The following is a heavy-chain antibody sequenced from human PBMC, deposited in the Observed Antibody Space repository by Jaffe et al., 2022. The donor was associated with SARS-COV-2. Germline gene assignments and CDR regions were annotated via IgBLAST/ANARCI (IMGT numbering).Heavy chain of an antibody. CDR1: GFTFSSYG. D-gene: IGHD1-26*01. J-gene: IGHJ3*02. Sequence: QVQLVESGGGVVQPGRSLRLSCAASGFTFSSYGMHWVRQAPGKGLEWVAVISYDGSNKYYADSVKGRFTISRDNSKNTLYLQMNSLRAEDTAVYYCAKGRELLDAFDIWGQGTMVTVSS. CDR2: ISYDGSNK. V-gene: IGHV3-30*18. CDR3: AKGRELLDAFDI.